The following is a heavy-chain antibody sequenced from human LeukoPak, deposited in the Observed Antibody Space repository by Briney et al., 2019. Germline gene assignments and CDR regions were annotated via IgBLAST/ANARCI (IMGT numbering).Heavy chain of an antibody. CDR1: GASTNSYY. CDR3: ARDRGDYDILTGYYKGYYFDY. CDR2: IYASGST. V-gene: IGHV4-4*07. J-gene: IGHJ4*02. Sequence: SETLSLTCSVSGASTNSYYWSWIRQPAGKGLEWIGHIYASGSTEYSPSFKSRVTMSLDKSKDQFFLKLSSVTVADTALYFCARDRGDYDILTGYYKGYYFDYWGQGTLVTVSS. D-gene: IGHD3-9*01.